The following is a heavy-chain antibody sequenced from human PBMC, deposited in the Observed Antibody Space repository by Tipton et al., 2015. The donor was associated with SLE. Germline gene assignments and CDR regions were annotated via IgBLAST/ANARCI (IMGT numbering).Heavy chain of an antibody. CDR2: IYSGGST. CDR1: GGSITSPY. J-gene: IGHJ4*02. CDR3: ARSMLTTKRVFDY. Sequence: LRLSCTVSGGSITSPYWCWIRQPPGKTLEWIGDIYSGGSTNYNPSLKSRVSISVDTSKNQISRKLSSVTDADTAVYYCARSMLTTKRVFDYWGQGTLVTVSS. D-gene: IGHD3-16*01. V-gene: IGHV4-59*11.